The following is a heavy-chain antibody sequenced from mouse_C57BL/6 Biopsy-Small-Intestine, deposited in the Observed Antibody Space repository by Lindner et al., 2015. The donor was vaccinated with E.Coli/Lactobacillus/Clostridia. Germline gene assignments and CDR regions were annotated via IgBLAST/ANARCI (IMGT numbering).Heavy chain of an antibody. CDR3: ARCWYYYGSYYAMDY. CDR2: IDPENGET. J-gene: IGHJ4*01. Sequence: VQLQESGAELMKPGASVKLSCTASGFNIKDYYMHWVKQRTEQGLEWIGRIDPENGETKNAPKFQGKATITADTSSNTAYLQLSSLTSEDTAVYYCARCWYYYGSYYAMDYWGQGTSVTVSS. CDR1: GFNIKDYY. V-gene: IGHV14-2*01. D-gene: IGHD1-1*01.